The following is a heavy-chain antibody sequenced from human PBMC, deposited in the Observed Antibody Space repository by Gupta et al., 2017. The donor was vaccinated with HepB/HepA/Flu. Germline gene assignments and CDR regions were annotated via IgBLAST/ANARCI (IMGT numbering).Heavy chain of an antibody. CDR3: AKDFYYDSSGYRIGH. Sequence: EVQLVESGGGLVQPGGSLRLSCAVSGFAINDYAMHWVRKFPGKGLEWVSLIKGSAGRTQYADSVEGRFTISRDHSKNSLYLQMNSLRIEDTAIYYCAKDFYYDSSGYRIGHWGQGTLVTVSS. CDR1: GFAINDYA. V-gene: IGHV3-43*02. CDR2: IKGSAGRT. D-gene: IGHD3-22*01. J-gene: IGHJ4*02.